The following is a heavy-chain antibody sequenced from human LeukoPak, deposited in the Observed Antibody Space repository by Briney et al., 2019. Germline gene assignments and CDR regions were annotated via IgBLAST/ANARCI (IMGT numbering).Heavy chain of an antibody. CDR2: IYYSGST. CDR1: GGSISPYY. D-gene: IGHD1-1*01. J-gene: IGHJ4*02. CDR3: ARVRKLPLEWDLIDF. V-gene: IGHV4-59*12. Sequence: SETLSLTCTVSGGSISPYYWSWMRQPPGKGLEWIGYIYYSGSTYYNPSLMSRIVLSVDTSKSQFSLKVTSVTAADTALYYCARVRKLPLEWDLIDFWGQGTLVTVSS.